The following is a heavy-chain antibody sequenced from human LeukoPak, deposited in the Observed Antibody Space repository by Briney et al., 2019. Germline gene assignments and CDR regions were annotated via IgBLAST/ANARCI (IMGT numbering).Heavy chain of an antibody. D-gene: IGHD6-13*01. CDR3: ARDAQQQLVYAEYFQH. CDR2: ISSNGGST. J-gene: IGHJ1*01. CDR1: GSTFSSYA. Sequence: GGSLRLSCAASGSTFSSYAMHWVRQAPGKGLEYVSAISSNGGSTYYANSVKGRFTISRDNSKNTLYLQMGSLRAEDMAVYYCARDAQQQLVYAEYFQHWGQGTLVTVSS. V-gene: IGHV3-64*01.